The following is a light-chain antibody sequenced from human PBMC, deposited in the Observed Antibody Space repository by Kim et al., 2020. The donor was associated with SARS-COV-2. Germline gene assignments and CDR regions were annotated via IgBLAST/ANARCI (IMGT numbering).Light chain of an antibody. CDR2: GVS. V-gene: IGLV2-8*01. CDR3: SSYAGSNNLV. CDR1: SSDVSDYNY. Sequence: QSIPRATPGTSSDVSDYNYVSWYQQHPGEAPKRVIYGVSKRPSGVPDRFSCSKSGNAASLTVSGLQAEDEADYYCSSYAGSNNLVFGGGTQLTVL. J-gene: IGLJ2*01.